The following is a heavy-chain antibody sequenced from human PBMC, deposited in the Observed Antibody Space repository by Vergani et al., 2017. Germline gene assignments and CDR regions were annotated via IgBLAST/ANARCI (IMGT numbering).Heavy chain of an antibody. D-gene: IGHD3-22*01. CDR1: GGTFSSYA. CDR3: ARTNPTNYYDSRGYFDY. CDR2: IIPILGIA. Sequence: QVQLVQSGAEVKKPGSSVKVSCKASGGTFSSYAISWVRQAPGQGLEWMGRIIPILGIANYAQKFQGRVTITADKSTSTAYMELSSLRSEDTAVYYCARTNPTNYYDSRGYFDYWGQGTLVTVSS. V-gene: IGHV1-69*04. J-gene: IGHJ4*02.